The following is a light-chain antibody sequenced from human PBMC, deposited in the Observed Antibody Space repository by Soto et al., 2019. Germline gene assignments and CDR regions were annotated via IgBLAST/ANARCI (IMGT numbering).Light chain of an antibody. CDR2: NIN. CDR3: WSYAGNTIFV. CDR1: SSNIGSNI. Sequence: QLVLTQPPSVSGTPGQRVTISCSGSSSNIGSNIVNWYQQFPGTAPRLLIYNINQRPSGVSNRFSGSKSGNTASLTISGLQAEDEAYYYCWSYAGNTIFVFGGGTKLTVL. J-gene: IGLJ2*01. V-gene: IGLV1-44*01.